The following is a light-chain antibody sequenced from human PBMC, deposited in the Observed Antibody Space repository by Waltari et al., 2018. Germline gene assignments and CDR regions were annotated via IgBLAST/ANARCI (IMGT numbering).Light chain of an antibody. CDR1: ISKLGTNY. CDR2: GNN. CDR3: ASWDDSLSVGV. J-gene: IGLJ3*02. Sequence: QSVLTQPPSASGTPGQRVTISCSGSISKLGTNYVYGSQQLTGTAPKLHIQGNNLRPSVCPDRFAGTKSGTAACLAFSWRRSEDEADYCGASWDDSLSVGVCGGGTKLTVL. V-gene: IGLV1-47*01.